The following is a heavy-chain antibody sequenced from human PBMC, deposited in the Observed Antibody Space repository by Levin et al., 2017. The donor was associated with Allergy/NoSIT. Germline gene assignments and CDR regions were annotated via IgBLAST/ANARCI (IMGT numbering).Heavy chain of an antibody. J-gene: IGHJ2*01. CDR2: IIPILGIA. CDR3: ARDCSSTSCYVGAKPGGLYWYFDL. V-gene: IGHV1-69*04. CDR1: GGTFSSYA. Sequence: SVKVSCKASGGTFSSYAISWVRQAPGQGLEWMGRIIPILGIANYAQKFQGRVTITADKSTSTAYMELSSLRSEDTAVYYCARDCSSTSCYVGAKPGGLYWYFDLWGRGTLVTVSS. D-gene: IGHD2-2*01.